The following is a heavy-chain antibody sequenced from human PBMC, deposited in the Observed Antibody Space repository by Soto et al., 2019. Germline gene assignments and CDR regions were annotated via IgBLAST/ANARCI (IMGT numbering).Heavy chain of an antibody. J-gene: IGHJ6*03. Sequence: QVQLQESGPGLVKPSETLSLTCSVSGASINSFYWSWIRQPPGKGLEWIGYIFYSGSTSYNPSLKSRVNISLDISKKDFSLRLSSVTAADTAVYYCARGGDYPYYNYYYMDVWGKGTTV. V-gene: IGHV4-59*01. D-gene: IGHD4-17*01. CDR3: ARGGDYPYYNYYYMDV. CDR2: IFYSGST. CDR1: GASINSFY.